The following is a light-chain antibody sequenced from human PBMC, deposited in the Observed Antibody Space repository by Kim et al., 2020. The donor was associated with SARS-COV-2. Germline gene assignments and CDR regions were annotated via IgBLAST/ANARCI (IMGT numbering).Light chain of an antibody. CDR2: DVS. V-gene: IGKV3-11*01. Sequence: EIVLTQSPATLSLSPGERATLSCRASQSVSSDLGWYQQKPGQAPRLLIYDVSTRATGIPARFSGSGSGTDFTLTINSLEPEDSAVYYCQQRSNWPLTFGGGTKLEI. CDR3: QQRSNWPLT. CDR1: QSVSSD. J-gene: IGKJ4*01.